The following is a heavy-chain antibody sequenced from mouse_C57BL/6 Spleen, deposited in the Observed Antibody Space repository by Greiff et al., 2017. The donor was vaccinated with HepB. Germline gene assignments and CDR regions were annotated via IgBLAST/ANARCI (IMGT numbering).Heavy chain of an antibody. CDR3: ARRDYDDYAMDY. CDR1: GYTFTSYW. V-gene: IGHV1-69*01. CDR2: IDPSDSYT. D-gene: IGHD2-4*01. Sequence: VQLQQSGAELVMPGASVKLSCKASGYTFTSYWMHWVKQRPGQGLEWIGEIDPSDSYTNYIQKVKGKSTLTVDKSSSNAYMQISRLTYEDSAVYYCARRDYDDYAMDYWGQGTSVTVSS. J-gene: IGHJ4*01.